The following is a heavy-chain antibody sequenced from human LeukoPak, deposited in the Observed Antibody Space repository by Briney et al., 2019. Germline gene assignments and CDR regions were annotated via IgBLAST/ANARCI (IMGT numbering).Heavy chain of an antibody. CDR1: GGSISSADYY. CDR3: ARLGIDYDILTGYIPDAFDI. Sequence: SQTLSLTCTVSGGSISSADYYWSWIRPPPGEGLEWIGYIYYSGSTYYNPSLRSRVTISVDTSKNQFSLKLSSVTAADTAVYYCARLGIDYDILTGYIPDAFDIWGQGTMVTVSS. V-gene: IGHV4-30-4*01. CDR2: IYYSGST. J-gene: IGHJ3*02. D-gene: IGHD3-9*01.